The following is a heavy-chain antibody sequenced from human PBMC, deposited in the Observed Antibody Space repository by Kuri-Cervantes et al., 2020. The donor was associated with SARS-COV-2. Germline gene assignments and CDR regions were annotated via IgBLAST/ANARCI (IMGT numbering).Heavy chain of an antibody. D-gene: IGHD3-3*01. CDR3: TRYDFWSATHFDY. Sequence: GESLKISCTASGFTFGDYAMSWVRQAPGKGLEWVGFIRSKAYGGTTEYAASVKGRFTISRDDSKSIAYLQMNSLKTEDTAVYYCTRYDFWSATHFDYWGQGTLVTVSS. V-gene: IGHV3-49*04. CDR2: IRSKAYGGTT. CDR1: GFTFGDYA. J-gene: IGHJ4*02.